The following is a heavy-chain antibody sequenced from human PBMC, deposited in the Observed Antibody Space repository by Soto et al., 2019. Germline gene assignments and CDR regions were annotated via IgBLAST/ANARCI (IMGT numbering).Heavy chain of an antibody. D-gene: IGHD4-17*01. V-gene: IGHV4-59*12. Sequence: SETLSLTCTVSGGSISSYYWSWIRQPPGKGLEWIRYIYYSGSTNYNPSLKSRVTISVDTSKNQFSLKLSSVTAADTAVYYCARDPTALRAFDIWGQGTMVTVSS. J-gene: IGHJ3*02. CDR3: ARDPTALRAFDI. CDR1: GGSISSYY. CDR2: IYYSGST.